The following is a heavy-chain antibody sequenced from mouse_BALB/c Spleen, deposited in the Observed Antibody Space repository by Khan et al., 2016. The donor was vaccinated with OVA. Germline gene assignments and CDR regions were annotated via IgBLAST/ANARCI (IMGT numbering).Heavy chain of an antibody. V-gene: IGHV3-2*02. CDR2: ITYSGST. Sequence: EVQLQESGPGLVKPSQSLSLTCTVTGYSITSDYAWNWIRQFPGNKLEWMAYITYSGSTGYNPSPKSRISITRDPSKNQFFLQLHSVTTEDTATYYCARDYGSSYLFFDYWGQGTTLTVSS. J-gene: IGHJ2*01. D-gene: IGHD1-1*01. CDR3: ARDYGSSYLFFDY. CDR1: GYSITSDYA.